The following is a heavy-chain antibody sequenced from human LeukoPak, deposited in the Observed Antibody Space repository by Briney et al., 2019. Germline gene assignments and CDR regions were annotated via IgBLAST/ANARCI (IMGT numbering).Heavy chain of an antibody. CDR3: ARRGLVVVTARSFDY. CDR2: INHSGST. J-gene: IGHJ4*02. D-gene: IGHD2-21*02. V-gene: IGHV4-34*01. CDR1: GGSFSGYY. Sequence: SETLSLTCAVYGGSFSGYYWSWIRQPPGKGLEWIGEINHSGSTNYNPSLKSRVTISVDTSKNQLSLKLSSVTAADTAVYYCARRGLVVVTARSFDYWGQGTLVTVSS.